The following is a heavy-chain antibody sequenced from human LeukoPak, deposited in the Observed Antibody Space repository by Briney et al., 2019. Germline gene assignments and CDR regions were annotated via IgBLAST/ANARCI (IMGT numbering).Heavy chain of an antibody. CDR2: INRIGTT. D-gene: IGHD4-23*01. CDR3: GKVGGNSNS. V-gene: IGHV4-34*01. J-gene: IGHJ4*02. Sequence: SETLSLTCAVSGGSFSGYFWSWIRQPPGKGLEYIGHINRIGTTTYNPSLESRLTISVDTSENQFFLKMSSVTAADTAMYYCGKVGGNSNSWGQGILVTVSS. CDR1: GGSFSGYF.